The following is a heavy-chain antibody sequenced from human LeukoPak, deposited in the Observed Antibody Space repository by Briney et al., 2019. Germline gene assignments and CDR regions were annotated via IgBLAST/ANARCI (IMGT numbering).Heavy chain of an antibody. D-gene: IGHD1-26*01. CDR3: TTDEGEDTSY. CDR1: GFTFGDYA. CDR2: IRSKAYGGTT. Sequence: GGSLRLSCTASGFTFGDYAMNWVRQAPGKGLEWVGFIRSKAYGGTTEYAASVKGRFRDDSKSIAYLQMNSLKTEDTAVYYCTTDEGEDTSYWGQGTLVTVSS. J-gene: IGHJ4*02. V-gene: IGHV3-49*04.